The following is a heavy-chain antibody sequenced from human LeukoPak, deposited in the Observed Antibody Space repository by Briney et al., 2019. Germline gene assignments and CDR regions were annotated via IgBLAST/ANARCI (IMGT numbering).Heavy chain of an antibody. V-gene: IGHV3-48*01. D-gene: IGHD1-26*01. CDR3: ATDGLGASGGIDF. Sequence: GGSLRLSCAASGFTFSTYGMSWVRQAPGKGLEWVSYITTGSSTIYYADSVKGRFTVSRDNAKNSLYLQMNSLRAEDTAVYYCATDGLGASGGIDFWGQGTLVTVSS. CDR2: ITTGSSTI. CDR1: GFTFSTYG. J-gene: IGHJ4*02.